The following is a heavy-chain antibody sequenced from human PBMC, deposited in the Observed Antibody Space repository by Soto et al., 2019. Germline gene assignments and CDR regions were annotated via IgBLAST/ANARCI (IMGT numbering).Heavy chain of an antibody. CDR3: VKDESINWYSGHFRH. CDR1: GFTFDDYA. J-gene: IGHJ1*01. Sequence: GGSLRLSCAASGFTFDDYAMHWVRQVPGKGLEWVSGINWNSGSIGFGDSVKGRFAISRDNAKNSLHLQMNSLSAEDTAFYYCVKDESINWYSGHFRHWGQGTLVTVSS. D-gene: IGHD6-13*01. CDR2: INWNSGSI. V-gene: IGHV3-9*01.